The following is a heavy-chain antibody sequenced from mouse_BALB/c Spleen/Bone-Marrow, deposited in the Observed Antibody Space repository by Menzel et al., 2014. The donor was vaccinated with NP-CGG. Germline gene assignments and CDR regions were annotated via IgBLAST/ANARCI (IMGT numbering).Heavy chain of an antibody. V-gene: IGHV1S81*02. J-gene: IGHJ2*01. Sequence: LVESGAELVKPGASVKLSCKAPGYTFTSYWVHWVKQRPGQGLEWIGEINPSNGRTNYNEKFKSKATLTVDKSSSTAYMQLSSLTSEDSAVYYCARRTTTVVATDYWGQGTTLTVSS. CDR3: ARRTTTVVATDY. CDR2: INPSNGRT. CDR1: GYTFTSYW. D-gene: IGHD1-1*01.